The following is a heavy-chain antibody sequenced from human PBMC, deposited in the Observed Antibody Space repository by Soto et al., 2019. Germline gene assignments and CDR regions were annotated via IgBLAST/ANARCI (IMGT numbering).Heavy chain of an antibody. D-gene: IGHD6-13*01. Sequence: QITLKESGPPLVKPKQTLTLTGSFPGFSLSSDGVGGVGWIRQPPGKALGWLAIIYWYDDTRYRPFLRKRLTITKDTTKHHVVLTMTNVDPVETTTYYCTSASHSSFSWLDHWGQGTLVHVPS. CDR1: GFSLSSDGVGG. CDR2: IYWYDDT. V-gene: IGHV2-5*01. J-gene: IGHJ4*02. CDR3: TSASHSSFSWLDH.